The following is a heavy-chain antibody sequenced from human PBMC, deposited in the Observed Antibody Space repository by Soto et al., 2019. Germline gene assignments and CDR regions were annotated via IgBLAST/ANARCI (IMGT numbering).Heavy chain of an antibody. D-gene: IGHD3-9*01. CDR3: AKSQKDWSPFDY. J-gene: IGHJ4*02. CDR2: ISSSSSYI. CDR1: GFTFSSYS. Sequence: GGSLRLSCAASGFTFSSYSMNWVRQAPGKGLEWVSSISSSSSYIYYADSVKGRFTISRDNSKNTLFLQMNSLRAEDTAVYYCAKSQKDWSPFDYWGQGTLVTVSS. V-gene: IGHV3-21*04.